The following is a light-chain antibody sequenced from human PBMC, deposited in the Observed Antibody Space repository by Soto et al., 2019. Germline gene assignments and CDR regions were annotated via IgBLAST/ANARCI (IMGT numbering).Light chain of an antibody. CDR1: SSDVGGYKY. J-gene: IGLJ1*01. V-gene: IGLV2-8*01. CDR3: SSYAGINNLGV. Sequence: QSALTQPPSASGSPGQSVTISCTGTSSDVGGYKYVSWYQHHPGKAHKLLIFELNKRPSGVPDRFSGSKSGNTASLTVSGLQAEDEADYYCSSYAGINNLGVFGTGTKLTVL. CDR2: ELN.